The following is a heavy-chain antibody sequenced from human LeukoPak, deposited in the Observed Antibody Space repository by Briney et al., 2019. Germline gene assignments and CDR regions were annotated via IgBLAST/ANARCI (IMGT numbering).Heavy chain of an antibody. CDR3: ARGYCSGTSCFGAFDM. CDR2: IGQVGTEK. J-gene: IGHJ3*02. V-gene: IGHV3-7*01. D-gene: IGHD2-2*01. CDR1: GFNFSSHW. Sequence: GGSLRLSFAASGFNFSSHWMSWVREAPGKGLWWVANIGQVGTEKNYVDSVKGRFTISRDNAKNSLYLQMSSLRAEDTAVYHCARGYCSGTSCFGAFDMWGQGTMVPVSS.